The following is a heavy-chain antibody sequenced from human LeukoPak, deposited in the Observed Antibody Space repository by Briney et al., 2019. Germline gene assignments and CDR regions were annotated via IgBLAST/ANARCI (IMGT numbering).Heavy chain of an antibody. Sequence: GGSLRLSCAASGFTFSSYSMNWVRQAPGKGLEWVSSISSSSSYIYYADSVKGRFTISRDNAKNSLYLQMNSLRAEDTAVYYCARYLQYYYGSGSNSFDYWGQGTLVTVSS. CDR1: GFTFSSYS. V-gene: IGHV3-21*01. CDR2: ISSSSSYI. J-gene: IGHJ4*02. CDR3: ARYLQYYYGSGSNSFDY. D-gene: IGHD3-10*01.